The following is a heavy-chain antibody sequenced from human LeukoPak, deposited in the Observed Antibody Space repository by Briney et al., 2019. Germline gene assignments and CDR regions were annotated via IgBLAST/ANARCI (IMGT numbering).Heavy chain of an antibody. CDR2: INHSGST. V-gene: IGHV4-34*01. CDR1: GGSFSGYY. D-gene: IGHD3-10*01. J-gene: IGHJ4*02. Sequence: SETLSLTCAVYGGSFSGYYWSWIRQPPGKGLEWIGEINHSGSTNYNPSLKSRVTISVDTSKKQFSLKLSSVTAADAAMYYCASPWGYGSGIWGQGTLVTVSS. CDR3: ASPWGYGSGI.